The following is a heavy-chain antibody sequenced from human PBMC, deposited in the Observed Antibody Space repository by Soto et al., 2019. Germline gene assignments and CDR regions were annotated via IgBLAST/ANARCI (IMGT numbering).Heavy chain of an antibody. CDR3: ARGYSGSYSDHYYYYYGMDV. V-gene: IGHV4-59*01. Sequence: PSETLSLTCTVSGGSISSYYWSWIRQPPGKGLEWIGYIYYSGSTNYNPSLKSRVTISVDTSKNQFSLKLSSVTAADTAVYYCARGYSGSYSDHYYYYYGMDVWGQGTTVTVSS. CDR1: GGSISSYY. CDR2: IYYSGST. D-gene: IGHD1-26*01. J-gene: IGHJ6*02.